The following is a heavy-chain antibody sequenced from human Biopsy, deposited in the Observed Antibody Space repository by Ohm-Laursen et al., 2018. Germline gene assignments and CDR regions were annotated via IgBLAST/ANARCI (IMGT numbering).Heavy chain of an antibody. CDR2: VYYTGTT. J-gene: IGHJ3*01. D-gene: IGHD1-26*01. V-gene: IGHV4-59*12. Sequence: SDTLSLTCTVVSGGSPFTDSITRYYWNWIRQSPGKGLEWIGVVYYTGTTTYNPSFKSRVTLSMDTSNNQVSLRLLSVTAADTAVYFCARDLHGRGPNWGASTGAFDLWGHGTAVTVSS. CDR3: ARDLHGRGPNWGASTGAFDL. CDR1: GGSPFTDSITRYY.